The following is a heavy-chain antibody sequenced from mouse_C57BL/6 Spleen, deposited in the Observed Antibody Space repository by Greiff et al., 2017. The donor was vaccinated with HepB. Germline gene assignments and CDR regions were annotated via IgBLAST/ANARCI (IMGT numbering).Heavy chain of an antibody. CDR3: VKYDYDY. CDR2: IYPGDGDT. D-gene: IGHD2-4*01. V-gene: IGHV1-82*01. J-gene: IGHJ2*01. Sequence: QVQLQQSGPELVKPGASVKISCKASGYAFSSSCMNWVKQRPGKGLEWIGRIYPGDGDTNYNGKFKGKATLTADKSSSTAYMQLSSLTSEDSAVYFCVKYDYDYWGQGTTLTVSS. CDR1: GYAFSSSC.